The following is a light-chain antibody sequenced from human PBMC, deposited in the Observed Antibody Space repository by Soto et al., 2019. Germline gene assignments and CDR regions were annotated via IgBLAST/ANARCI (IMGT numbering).Light chain of an antibody. V-gene: IGLV1-47*01. CDR2: RNN. CDR1: SSNIGSNY. J-gene: IGLJ3*02. Sequence: QSVLTPPPSASGTPGPRVTISCSGSSSNIGSNYVYWYQQLPGTAPKLLIYRNNQRPPGVPDRFSGSKSGTSASLAISGLRSEDEADYYCAAWDDSLSGWVFGGGTKVTVL. CDR3: AAWDDSLSGWV.